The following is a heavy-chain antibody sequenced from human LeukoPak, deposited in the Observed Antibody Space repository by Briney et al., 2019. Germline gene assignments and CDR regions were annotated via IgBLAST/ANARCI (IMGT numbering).Heavy chain of an antibody. D-gene: IGHD5-24*01. CDR2: ITSDGSST. J-gene: IGHJ4*02. V-gene: IGHV3-74*01. CDR3: ARTREYYFDY. Sequence: GGSLRLSCAASGFTFSSYWMHWVRQAPGKGLVWVSRITSDGSSTTYADSVKGRFTISRDNAKSTVYLQMNSLRAEDTAVYYCARTREYYFDYWGQGTLVTVPS. CDR1: GFTFSSYW.